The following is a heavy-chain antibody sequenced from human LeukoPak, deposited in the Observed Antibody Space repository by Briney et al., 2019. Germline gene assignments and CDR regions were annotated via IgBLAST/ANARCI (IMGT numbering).Heavy chain of an antibody. CDR2: ISGSGGRT. CDR3: AKDAGRITMIVVGTVFDY. CDR1: GFTFSSYA. D-gene: IGHD3-22*01. J-gene: IGHJ4*02. Sequence: GGSLRLSCAASGFTFSSYAMSWVRQAPGKGLEWGSAISGSGGRTYYADSVKGRFTISRDNSKNTMYLQMNSLRAEDTAVYYCAKDAGRITMIVVGTVFDYWGQGTLVTVSS. V-gene: IGHV3-23*01.